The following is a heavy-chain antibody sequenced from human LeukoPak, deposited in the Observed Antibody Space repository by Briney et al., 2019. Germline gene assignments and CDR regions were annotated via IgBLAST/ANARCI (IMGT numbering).Heavy chain of an antibody. CDR1: GYSFTSYW. J-gene: IGHJ4*02. CDR3: ARLGEYCTNGVCYAPDFDY. CDR2: IYPGDSDT. V-gene: IGHV5-51*01. Sequence: GESLKISCKGSGYSFTSYWIGWVRQMPGKGLEWMGIIYPGDSDTRYSPSFQGQVTISADKSISTAYLQWSSLKASDTAMDYCARLGEYCTNGVCYAPDFDYWGQGTLVTVSS. D-gene: IGHD2-8*01.